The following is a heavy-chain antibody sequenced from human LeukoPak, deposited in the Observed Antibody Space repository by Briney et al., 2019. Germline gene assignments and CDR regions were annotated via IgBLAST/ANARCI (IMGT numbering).Heavy chain of an antibody. Sequence: GGSLRLSCAASGFTFDDYAMHWVRQAPGKGLEWVSGISWNSGSIGYADSVKGRFTISRDNAKNSLYLQMNSLRAEDTAVYFCAKGTSGYCSGGSCYPHRYFDYWGQGTLVTVSS. J-gene: IGHJ4*02. D-gene: IGHD2-15*01. CDR2: ISWNSGSI. CDR1: GFTFDDYA. CDR3: AKGTSGYCSGGSCYPHRYFDY. V-gene: IGHV3-9*01.